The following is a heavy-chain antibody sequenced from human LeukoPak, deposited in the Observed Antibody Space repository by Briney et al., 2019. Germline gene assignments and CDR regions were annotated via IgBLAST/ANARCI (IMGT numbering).Heavy chain of an antibody. Sequence: SETLSLTCAVYGGSFSGYYWSWIRQPPGKGLEWIGEINHSGSTNYNPSLKSRVTISVDTSKNQFSLKLSSVTAADTAVYYCARGNHQLLYYYYMDVWGKGTTVTVSS. CDR1: GGSFSGYY. CDR3: ARGNHQLLYYYYMDV. CDR2: INHSGST. J-gene: IGHJ6*03. D-gene: IGHD2-2*01. V-gene: IGHV4-34*01.